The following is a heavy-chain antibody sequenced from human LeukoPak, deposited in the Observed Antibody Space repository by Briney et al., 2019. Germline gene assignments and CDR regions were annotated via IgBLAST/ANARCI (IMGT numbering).Heavy chain of an antibody. CDR1: GGSISSSSYY. V-gene: IGHV4-61*01. D-gene: IGHD6-19*01. CDR2: IYYSGST. Sequence: KPSETLSLTCTVSGGSISSSSYYWSWIRQPPGKGLEWIGYIYYSGSTNYNPSLKSRVTISVDTSKNQFSLKLSSVTAADTAVYYCARMYSSGYDAFDIWGQGTMVTVSS. CDR3: ARMYSSGYDAFDI. J-gene: IGHJ3*02.